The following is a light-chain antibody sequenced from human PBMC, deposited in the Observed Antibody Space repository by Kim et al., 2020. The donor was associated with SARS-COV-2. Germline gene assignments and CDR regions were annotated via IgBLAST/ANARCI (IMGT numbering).Light chain of an antibody. CDR3: QTWGTGIRV. Sequence: SVKLTCTMSSGHSSYAIAWHQQQPEKGPRYLMKLNSDGSHSKGDGIPDRFSGSSSGAERYLTISSLQSEDEADYYCQTWGTGIRVFGGGTQLTVL. CDR1: SGHSSYA. V-gene: IGLV4-69*01. J-gene: IGLJ2*01. CDR2: LNSDGSH.